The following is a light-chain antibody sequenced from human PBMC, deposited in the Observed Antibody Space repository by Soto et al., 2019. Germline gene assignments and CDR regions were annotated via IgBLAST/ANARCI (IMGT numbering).Light chain of an antibody. CDR2: GAS. CDR1: QSVSSSY. CDR3: QQYGSSLRT. V-gene: IGKV3-20*01. Sequence: EIVVTQSPGTLSLSPGERSTVSCRASQSVSSSYLAWYQQKPGQAPRLLIYGASSRATGIPDRFSGSGSGTDFTLTISRLEPEDFAVYYCQQYGSSLRTFGQGSKVDIK. J-gene: IGKJ1*01.